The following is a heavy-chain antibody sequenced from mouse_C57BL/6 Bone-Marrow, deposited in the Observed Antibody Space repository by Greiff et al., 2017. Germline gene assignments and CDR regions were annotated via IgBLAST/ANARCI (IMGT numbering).Heavy chain of an antibody. CDR1: GFNIKDDY. CDR3: TTGNYVGYARDY. CDR2: IDPENGDT. V-gene: IGHV14-4*01. Sequence: EVQRVESGAELVRPGASVKLSCTASGFNIKDDYMHWVKQRPEQGLEWIGWIDPENGDTEYASKFQGKATITADTSSNTAYLQLSSLTSEDTVVYYCTTGNYVGYARDYWGQGTSVTVSS. D-gene: IGHD2-1*01. J-gene: IGHJ4*01.